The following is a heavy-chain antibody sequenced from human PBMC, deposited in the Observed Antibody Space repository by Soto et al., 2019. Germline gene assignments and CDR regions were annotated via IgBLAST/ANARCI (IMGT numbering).Heavy chain of an antibody. Sequence: EVQLVESGGGLVQPGGSLRLSCAASGFTVSSHYMSWVRQAPGKGLEWVSVIYSGGSTYYADSVKGRFTISRHNSKNTLYLQMNSLRAEDTAVYYCASTTYYDFWSGYTPMGYYYYMDVWGKGTTVTVSS. V-gene: IGHV3-53*04. CDR1: GFTVSSHY. D-gene: IGHD3-3*01. CDR3: ASTTYYDFWSGYTPMGYYYYMDV. J-gene: IGHJ6*03. CDR2: IYSGGST.